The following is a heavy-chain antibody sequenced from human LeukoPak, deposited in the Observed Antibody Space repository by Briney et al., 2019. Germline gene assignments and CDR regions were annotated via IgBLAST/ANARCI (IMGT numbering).Heavy chain of an antibody. CDR3: ARDSSSWYTWFDP. CDR2: VNPDGGST. V-gene: IGHV3-74*01. J-gene: IGHJ5*02. CDR1: GFTFSSYG. D-gene: IGHD6-13*01. Sequence: GGSLRLSCAASGFTFSSYGMHWVRQAPGKGLVWVSRVNPDGGSTSYADSVRGRFTISRDNAKNTLYLQMNSLRAEDTAVYYCARDSSSWYTWFDPWGQGTLVTVSS.